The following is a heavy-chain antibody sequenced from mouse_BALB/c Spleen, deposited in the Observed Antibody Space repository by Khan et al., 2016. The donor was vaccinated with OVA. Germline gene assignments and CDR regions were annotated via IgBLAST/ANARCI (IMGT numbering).Heavy chain of an antibody. CDR1: GYTFTDFN. Sequence: VQLQQSGPELVKPGASVKISCKASGYTFTDFNPDWVKQSHGKRLEWIGYIYPNSGDTGYNQKFKTKATLTVDTSSSTAYIELRSLTSEDSAVYYCARSGYGSFGFWGQGTLVTVSA. V-gene: IGHV1S29*02. J-gene: IGHJ3*01. CDR2: IYPNSGDT. CDR3: ARSGYGSFGF. D-gene: IGHD1-2*01.